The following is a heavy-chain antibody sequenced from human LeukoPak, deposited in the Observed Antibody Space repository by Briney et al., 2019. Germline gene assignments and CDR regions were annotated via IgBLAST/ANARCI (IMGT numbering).Heavy chain of an antibody. Sequence: GRSLRLSCAASGFTFSSYGMHWVRQAPGKGLXXXXXISYDGSNKYYADSVKGRFTISRDNSKNTLYLQMNSLRAEDTAVYYCAKTSIVGALGAFDIWGQGTMVTVSS. D-gene: IGHD1-26*01. CDR2: ISYDGSNK. V-gene: IGHV3-30*18. CDR3: AKTSIVGALGAFDI. J-gene: IGHJ3*02. CDR1: GFTFSSYG.